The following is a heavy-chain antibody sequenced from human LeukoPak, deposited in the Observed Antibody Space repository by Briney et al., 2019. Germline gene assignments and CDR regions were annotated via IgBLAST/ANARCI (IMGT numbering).Heavy chain of an antibody. V-gene: IGHV4-59*08. CDR2: IYYKGNT. D-gene: IGHD6-19*01. CDR1: GGSIYSHY. CDR3: MRRDTGWNYSDY. Sequence: SETLSLTCAVSGGSIYSHYLGWIRQPPGKGLEWIGDIYYKGNTNYNPSLKSRVTISLDTSKNHLSLTLTSVVAADTAIYYCMRRDTGWNYSDYWGQGSLVTVSS. J-gene: IGHJ4*02.